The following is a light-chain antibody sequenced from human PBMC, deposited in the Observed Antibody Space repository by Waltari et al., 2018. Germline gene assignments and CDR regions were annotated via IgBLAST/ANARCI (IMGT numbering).Light chain of an antibody. J-gene: IGKJ1*01. CDR1: QSVSRT. Sequence: EIVLTQSPGTLSLSPGDRATLSCRASQSVSRTLAWYQQKPGQAPRLLIYDASSRATGIPDRFSGSGSGTDFSLTISRLESEDFAVYYCQKYETLPATFGQGTKVEIK. V-gene: IGKV3-20*01. CDR3: QKYETLPAT. CDR2: DAS.